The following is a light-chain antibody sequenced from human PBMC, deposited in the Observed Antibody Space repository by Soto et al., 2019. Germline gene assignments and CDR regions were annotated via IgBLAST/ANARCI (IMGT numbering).Light chain of an antibody. CDR2: GAS. CDR3: RQYGSSPRT. J-gene: IGKJ1*01. CDR1: QSVGSD. Sequence: EIVMTQSPATLSVSPGERATLSCRASQSVGSDLAWYQQKPGQAPRLLIYGASSRATGIPDRFSGSGSGTDFTLTISRLEPEDFAVYYCRQYGSSPRTFGQGTKVDIK. V-gene: IGKV3-20*01.